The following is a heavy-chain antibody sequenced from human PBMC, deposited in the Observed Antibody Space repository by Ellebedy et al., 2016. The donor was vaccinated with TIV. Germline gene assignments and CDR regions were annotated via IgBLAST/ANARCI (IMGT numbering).Heavy chain of an antibody. J-gene: IGHJ5*02. Sequence: MPSETLSLTFTASGGSISSYYWSWIRQPAGKGLEWIGRTYNSGSTNYKPSLKLRLTMSVDTSKNQFSLTLSSVTAADTAVYYCARTVVAANNWFDPWGQGTLVTVSS. CDR1: GGSISSYY. CDR3: ARTVVAANNWFDP. CDR2: TYNSGST. D-gene: IGHD2-15*01. V-gene: IGHV4-4*07.